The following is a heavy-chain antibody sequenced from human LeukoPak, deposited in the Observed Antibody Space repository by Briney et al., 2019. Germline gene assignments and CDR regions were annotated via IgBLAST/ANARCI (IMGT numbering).Heavy chain of an antibody. D-gene: IGHD2-15*01. CDR1: GITFSSYS. V-gene: IGHV3-48*01. CDR3: ARDLLPFDL. Sequence: SGGSLRLSCVASGITFSSYSMNWVRQAPGKGLEWVSYISSFSGTINYADSVKGRFTISRDNSKNTLYLQMSSLRAEDTAVYYCARDLLPFDLWGRGTLVTVSS. J-gene: IGHJ2*01. CDR2: ISSFSGTI.